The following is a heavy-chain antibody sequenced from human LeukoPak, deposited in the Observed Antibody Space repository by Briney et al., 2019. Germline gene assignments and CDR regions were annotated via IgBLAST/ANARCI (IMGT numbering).Heavy chain of an antibody. CDR2: ISTSTTYT. Sequence: PGGSLRLSCAASGFTFSDYYMSWIRQAPGKGLEWVSYISTSTTYTNYADSVKGRFTISRDNAKNSLYLQMNSLRAEDTAVYYCARDHDYGGNSDFDYWGQGTLVTVSS. D-gene: IGHD4-23*01. J-gene: IGHJ4*02. V-gene: IGHV3-11*05. CDR3: ARDHDYGGNSDFDY. CDR1: GFTFSDYY.